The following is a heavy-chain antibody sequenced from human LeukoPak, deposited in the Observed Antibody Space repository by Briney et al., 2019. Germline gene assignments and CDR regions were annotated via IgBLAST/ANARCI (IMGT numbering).Heavy chain of an antibody. J-gene: IGHJ4*02. V-gene: IGHV3-23*01. CDR1: GFTFSSNA. Sequence: PGGCLRLSCAAAGFTFSSNAMTWVRQAPGKGLEWVSAISGSGSTYYADSVKGRFTISRDNSKNTLYLQMNSLRAEDTAVYYCAKDLDDNWGQGTLVTVSS. CDR2: ISGSGST. CDR3: AKDLDDN.